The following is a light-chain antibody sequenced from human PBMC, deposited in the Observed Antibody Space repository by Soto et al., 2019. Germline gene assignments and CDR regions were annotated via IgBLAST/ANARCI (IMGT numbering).Light chain of an antibody. CDR2: IDH. CDR3: ASWDDSLSGGV. V-gene: IGLV1-44*01. CDR1: SSNIEGNT. Sequence: QSVLTQPPSLSGTPGQSVTISCSGSSSNIEGNTVHWYQHLPGTAPKLLIYIDHNRPSGIPDRFSGSKSGTSASLAISGLQSEDEADYYCASWDDSLSGGVFGGGTKLTVL. J-gene: IGLJ3*02.